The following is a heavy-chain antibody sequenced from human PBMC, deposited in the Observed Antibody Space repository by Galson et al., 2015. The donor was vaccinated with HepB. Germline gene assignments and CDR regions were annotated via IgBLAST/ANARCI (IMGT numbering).Heavy chain of an antibody. V-gene: IGHV3-23*01. CDR3: AKAPPGYSSSWYFLVY. Sequence: SLRLSCAASGFTFNNYAMSWVRRAPGKGLEWVSAISGSGGSTYYADSVKGRFTISRDNSKNTLYLQMNSLRDEDTAVYYCAKAPPGYSSSWYFLVYWGQGTLVTVSS. D-gene: IGHD6-13*01. CDR1: GFTFNNYA. J-gene: IGHJ4*02. CDR2: ISGSGGST.